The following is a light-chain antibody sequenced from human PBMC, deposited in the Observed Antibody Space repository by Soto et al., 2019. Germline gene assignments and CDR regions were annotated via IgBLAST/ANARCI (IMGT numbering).Light chain of an antibody. CDR3: AAWGGGLTGVI. CDR1: SSNVGSNT. V-gene: IGLV1-44*01. Sequence: QPVLTQPPSASGTPGQRVTISCSGSSSNVGSNTVNWYQRLAGTAPKLLIYSNEQRPSVVPDRFSGSKSGTSASLAISGLQADDEAVYYCAAWGGGLTGVIFGGGTKVTVL. CDR2: SNE. J-gene: IGLJ2*01.